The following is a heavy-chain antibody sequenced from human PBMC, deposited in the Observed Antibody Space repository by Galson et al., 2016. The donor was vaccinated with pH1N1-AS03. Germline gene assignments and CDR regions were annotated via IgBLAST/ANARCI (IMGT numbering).Heavy chain of an antibody. J-gene: IGHJ6*02. CDR1: GFTFSKYE. CDR2: ISHDGSKK. CDR3: ARDPGGYQDPRDWSPTNYYYGMDV. D-gene: IGHD5-12*01. V-gene: IGHV3-30-3*01. Sequence: SLRLSCAASGFTFSKYEIHWVRQAPGKGLEWVAFISHDGSKKDYADSVKGRFTISRVDSKNMVYVQMNSLRADDTARYYCARDPGGYQDPRDWSPTNYYYGMDVWGQGTTVVVSS.